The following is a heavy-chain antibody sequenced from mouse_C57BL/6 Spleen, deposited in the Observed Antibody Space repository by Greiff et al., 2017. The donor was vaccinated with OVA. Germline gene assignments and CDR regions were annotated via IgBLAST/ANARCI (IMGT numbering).Heavy chain of an antibody. CDR2: ISDGGSYT. V-gene: IGHV5-4*01. D-gene: IGHD2-4*01. Sequence: EVQGVESGGGLVKPGGSLKLSCEASGFTFSSYAMSWVRQTPEKRLEWVATISDGGSYTYYPDNVKGRFTISRDNAKNNLYLQMSHLKSEDTAMYYCARGSKDYDDWVYAMDYWGQGTSVTVSS. CDR3: ARGSKDYDDWVYAMDY. J-gene: IGHJ4*01. CDR1: GFTFSSYA.